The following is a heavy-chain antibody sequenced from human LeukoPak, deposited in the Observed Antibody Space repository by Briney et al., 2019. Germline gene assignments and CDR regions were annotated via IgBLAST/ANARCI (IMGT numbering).Heavy chain of an antibody. V-gene: IGHV5-51*01. Sequence: GESLKISCKTSGYNFEDYWIGWVRQMPGKGLEWMGIIYPGDSDVGYSPSLQGQISISADKSTSVAYLQWNSLMASDRGMYFCARRPPSGSGWYYFDSWGQGTVVTVSS. CDR1: GYNFEDYW. CDR2: IYPGDSDV. D-gene: IGHD6-19*01. J-gene: IGHJ4*02. CDR3: ARRPPSGSGWYYFDS.